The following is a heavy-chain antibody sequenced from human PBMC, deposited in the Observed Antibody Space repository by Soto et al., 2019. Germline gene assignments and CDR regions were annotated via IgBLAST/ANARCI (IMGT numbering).Heavy chain of an antibody. V-gene: IGHV4-59*01. CDR3: ARYNSYAIDY. CDR2: IHYSGTT. CDR1: GTSISSYY. Sequence: VQLQESGPGLVKPSEILSLTCTVSGTSISSYYWSWIRQPPGKGLEWIANIHYSGTTNYNPSLASRVTISVDTSKNQFSLKMTSVTAADRAIYFCARYNSYAIDYWGRGTLVTVSS. D-gene: IGHD2-8*01. J-gene: IGHJ4*02.